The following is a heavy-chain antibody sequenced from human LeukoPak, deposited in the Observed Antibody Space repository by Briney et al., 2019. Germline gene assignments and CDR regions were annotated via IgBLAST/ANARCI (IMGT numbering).Heavy chain of an antibody. CDR3: ARDYGDYGAPFDY. J-gene: IGHJ4*02. CDR2: IYHSGST. D-gene: IGHD4-17*01. CDR1: GYSISSGYY. V-gene: IGHV4-38-2*02. Sequence: PSESLPLTWAVSGYSISSGYYWGWIRQPPGKGLEWIGSIYHSGSTYYNPSLKSRVTISVDTSKNQFSLKLSSVTAADTAVYYCARDYGDYGAPFDYWGQGTLVTVSS.